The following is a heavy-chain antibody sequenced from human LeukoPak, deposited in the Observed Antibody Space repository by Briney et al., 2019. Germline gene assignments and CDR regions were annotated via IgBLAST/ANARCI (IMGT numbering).Heavy chain of an antibody. CDR1: GFTFSSYA. V-gene: IGHV3-30-3*01. D-gene: IGHD6-13*01. Sequence: GGSLRLSFAASGFTFSSYAMHWVRQAPGKGLEWVAVISYDGSNKYYTDSVKGRFTISRDNSKNTLYLQMNSLRAEDTAVYYCARDWFVVPGQQLVRYGMDVWGQGTTVTVSS. CDR3: ARDWFVVPGQQLVRYGMDV. CDR2: ISYDGSNK. J-gene: IGHJ6*02.